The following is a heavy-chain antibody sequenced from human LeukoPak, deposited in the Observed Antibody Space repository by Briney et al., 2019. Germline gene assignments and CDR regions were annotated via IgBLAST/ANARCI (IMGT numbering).Heavy chain of an antibody. Sequence: SVKVSCXATGGTFSSYAISWVRQAPGQGLEWMGRIIPIFGTANYAQKFQGRVTITTDESTSTAYMELSSLRSEDTAVYYCARDRPYDSSGYYWGNYYYYYMDVWGKGTTVTVSS. J-gene: IGHJ6*03. CDR1: GGTFSSYA. D-gene: IGHD3-22*01. V-gene: IGHV1-69*05. CDR2: IIPIFGTA. CDR3: ARDRPYDSSGYYWGNYYYYYMDV.